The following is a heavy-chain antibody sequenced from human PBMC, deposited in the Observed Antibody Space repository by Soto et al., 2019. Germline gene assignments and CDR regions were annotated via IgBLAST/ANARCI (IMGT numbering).Heavy chain of an antibody. V-gene: IGHV4-39*01. D-gene: IGHD6-6*01. CDR2: IYYSGST. CDR1: GGSISSSSYY. CDR3: ARFYSSSSGRPANWFDP. J-gene: IGHJ5*02. Sequence: SETLSLTCTVSGGSISSSSYYWGWIRQPPGKGLEWIGSIYYSGSTYYNPSLKSRVTISVDTSKNQFSLKLSSVTAADTAVYYCARFYSSSSGRPANWFDPWGQGTLVTVSS.